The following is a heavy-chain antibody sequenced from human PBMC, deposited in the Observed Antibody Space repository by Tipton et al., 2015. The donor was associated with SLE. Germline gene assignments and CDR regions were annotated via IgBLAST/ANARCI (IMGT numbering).Heavy chain of an antibody. V-gene: IGHV4-59*04. J-gene: IGHJ3*02. D-gene: IGHD4-17*01. CDR1: GFTFSSYS. CDR3: ATTVTTTASYGAFDI. CDR2: VYHNGDT. Sequence: LRLSCAASGFTFSSYSMNWVRQAPGKGLEWIGNVYHNGDTHYNPSLKSRVTMSVDSSRNQFSLRLTSVTVADTAVYYCATTVTTTASYGAFDIWGQGTSVTVSS.